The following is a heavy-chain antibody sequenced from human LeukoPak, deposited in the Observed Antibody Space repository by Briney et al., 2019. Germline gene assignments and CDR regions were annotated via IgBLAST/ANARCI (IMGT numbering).Heavy chain of an antibody. J-gene: IGHJ4*02. D-gene: IGHD6-13*01. CDR3: ARRGSRSWYFDS. CDR1: GGSITSYY. Sequence: SETLSLTCTVSGGSITSYYRSWIRQSAGKGLEWIGFMYYSGTTNYNPSLKSRVTISLGMSKNQFSLKLSSVTAADTAVYYCARRGSRSWYFDSWGQGTLVTVSS. CDR2: MYYSGTT. V-gene: IGHV4-59*01.